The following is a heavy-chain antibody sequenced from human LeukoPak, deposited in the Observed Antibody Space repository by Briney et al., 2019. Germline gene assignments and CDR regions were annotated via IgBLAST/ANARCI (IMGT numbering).Heavy chain of an antibody. J-gene: IGHJ4*02. D-gene: IGHD2-15*01. CDR1: GYTFASYD. CDR3: ARGQGYCSGGSGLDFHY. V-gene: IGHV1-8*03. CDR2: MNPNSGNT. Sequence: ASVKVSCKASGYTFASYDINWVRQATGRGLEWMGWMNPNSGNTGYAQKFQGRVTITRNTSISTAYMELSSLRSEDTAVYYCARGQGYCSGGSGLDFHYWGQGTLVTVSS.